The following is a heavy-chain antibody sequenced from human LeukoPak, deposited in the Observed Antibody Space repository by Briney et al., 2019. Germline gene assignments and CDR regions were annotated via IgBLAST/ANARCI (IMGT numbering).Heavy chain of an antibody. J-gene: IGHJ6*02. CDR3: ARERITIFGVVHYYGMDV. D-gene: IGHD3-3*01. V-gene: IGHV1-3*01. Sequence: ASVKVSCKASGGTFSSYAISWVRQAPGQRLEWMGWINAGNGNTKYSQKFQGRVTITRDTSASTAYMELSSLRSEDTAVYYCARERITIFGVVHYYGMDVWGQGTTVTVSS. CDR2: INAGNGNT. CDR1: GGTFSSYA.